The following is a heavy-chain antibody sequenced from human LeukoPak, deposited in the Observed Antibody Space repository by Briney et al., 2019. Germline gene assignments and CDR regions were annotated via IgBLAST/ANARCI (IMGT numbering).Heavy chain of an antibody. CDR3: AREGAAAADY. V-gene: IGHV4-38-2*02. CDR2: IYHSGTA. CDR1: GYSISSGYF. J-gene: IGHJ4*02. D-gene: IGHD6-13*01. Sequence: PSETLSLTCDVSGYSISSGYFWGWIRQPPGKGLEWIGSIYHSGTAFYNPSLKSRVTITVDKSNNQFSLKLSSVTAADTVVYYCAREGAAAADYWGQGTLVTVSS.